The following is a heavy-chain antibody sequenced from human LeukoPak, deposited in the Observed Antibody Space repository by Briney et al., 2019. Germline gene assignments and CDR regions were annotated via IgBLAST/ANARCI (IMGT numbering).Heavy chain of an antibody. J-gene: IGHJ4*02. D-gene: IGHD3-10*01. Sequence: SETLSLTCTVSGGSISSYYWSWIRQPPGKGLEWIGYIYYSGSTNYNPSLKSRVTISVDTSKNQFSLKLSSVTAADTAVYYCARDSELYYGSGSYDYWGQGTLVTVSS. CDR2: IYYSGST. V-gene: IGHV4-59*01. CDR1: GGSISSYY. CDR3: ARDSELYYGSGSYDY.